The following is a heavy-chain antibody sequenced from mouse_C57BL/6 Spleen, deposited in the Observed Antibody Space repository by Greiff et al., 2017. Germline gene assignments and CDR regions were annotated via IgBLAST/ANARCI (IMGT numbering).Heavy chain of an antibody. Sequence: QVQLQQSGAELVKPGASVKISCKASGYAFSSYWMNWVKQRPGTGLEWIGQIYPGDGDTNYNGKFKGKATLTADKSSSTAYMQLSSLTSEDCAVYVCARYSTMVTTGVYFDYWGQGTTLTVSS. J-gene: IGHJ2*01. V-gene: IGHV1-80*01. CDR1: GYAFSSYW. D-gene: IGHD2-2*01. CDR2: IYPGDGDT. CDR3: ARYSTMVTTGVYFDY.